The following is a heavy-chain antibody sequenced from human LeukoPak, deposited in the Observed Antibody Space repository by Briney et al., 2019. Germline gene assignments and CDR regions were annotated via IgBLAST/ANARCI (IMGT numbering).Heavy chain of an antibody. J-gene: IGHJ6*04. D-gene: IGHD3-10*02. CDR3: AELGITMIGVV. Sequence: PGGSQTLFCAASGLILSNYATSWVRQATGKGLEWVTYISSSGSTIYYAYSVKGRFTISRDNAKNSLYLQMNSLSVDDTAVYYCAELGITMIGVVWGKGTTVTISS. CDR2: ISSSGSTI. V-gene: IGHV3-48*03. CDR1: GLILSNYA.